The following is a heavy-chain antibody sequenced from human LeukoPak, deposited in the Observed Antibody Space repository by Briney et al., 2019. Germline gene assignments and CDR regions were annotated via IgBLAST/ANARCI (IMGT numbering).Heavy chain of an antibody. Sequence: SVKVSCKASGGTFSRFTISWVRQAPGQGFEWMGGITPIFGTANFAQKFQGRVSITADESTPTAFMELSSLRSEDTAVYYCAREWGLESSGYYYAYWGQGTLVTVSS. CDR1: GGTFSRFT. CDR2: ITPIFGTA. CDR3: AREWGLESSGYYYAY. J-gene: IGHJ4*02. V-gene: IGHV1-69*13. D-gene: IGHD3-22*01.